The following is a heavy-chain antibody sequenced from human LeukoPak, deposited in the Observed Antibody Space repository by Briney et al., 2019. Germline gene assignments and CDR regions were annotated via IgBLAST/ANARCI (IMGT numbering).Heavy chain of an antibody. CDR3: ARDSIAADDAFDI. CDR2: IKQDGSEK. V-gene: IGHV3-7*01. Sequence: PGGSLRLSCAASGFTFSSYWMSWVRQAPGKGLEWVANIKQDGSEKYYVDSVKGRFTISRDNAKNSLYLQMNSLRAEDTAVHYSARDSIAADDAFDIWGQGTMVTVSS. CDR1: GFTFSSYW. D-gene: IGHD6-13*01. J-gene: IGHJ3*02.